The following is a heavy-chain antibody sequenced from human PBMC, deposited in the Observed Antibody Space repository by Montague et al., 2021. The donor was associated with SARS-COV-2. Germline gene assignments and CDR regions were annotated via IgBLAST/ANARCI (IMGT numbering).Heavy chain of an antibody. CDR2: INHSGST. CDR3: ARERYSFSLTRGSTWFDP. Sequence: SETLSLTCAVYGGSFSGYYWGWIRQPPGKGLEWIGEINHSGSTNYNPSLKSRVTISVDTSKNQFSLKLSSVTAADTAVYYCARERYSFSLTRGSTWFDPWGQGTLVTVPS. D-gene: IGHD3-9*01. CDR1: GGSFSGYY. V-gene: IGHV4-34*01. J-gene: IGHJ5*02.